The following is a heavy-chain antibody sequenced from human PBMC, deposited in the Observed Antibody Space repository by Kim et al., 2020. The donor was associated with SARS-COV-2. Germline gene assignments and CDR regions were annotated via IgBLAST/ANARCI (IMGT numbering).Heavy chain of an antibody. V-gene: IGHV4-39*01. Sequence: SSKSRVTISVDTSKNQSSLKLSSVTAADTAVYYCAGQAYYDSSGLGWFDTWGQGTLVTVSS. J-gene: IGHJ5*02. D-gene: IGHD3-22*01. CDR3: AGQAYYDSSGLGWFDT.